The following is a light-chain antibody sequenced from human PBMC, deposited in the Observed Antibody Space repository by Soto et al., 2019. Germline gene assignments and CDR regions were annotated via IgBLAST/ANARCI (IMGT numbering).Light chain of an antibody. CDR3: QQYGNWPLT. CDR2: DTS. CDR1: QSVGNF. Sequence: EIVLTQSPGTLSLSPGERASLSCRASQSVGNFLLWYQQKPGQAPSLLIYDTSNRATGIPARFSGSGSGTDFTLSISSLEPEDFAIYYCQQYGNWPLTFGGGTKVEIK. J-gene: IGKJ4*01. V-gene: IGKV3-11*01.